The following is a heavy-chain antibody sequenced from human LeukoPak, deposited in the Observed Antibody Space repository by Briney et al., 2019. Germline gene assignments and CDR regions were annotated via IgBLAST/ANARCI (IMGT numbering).Heavy chain of an antibody. V-gene: IGHV3-21*06. CDR1: GFTFSSYN. J-gene: IGHJ4*02. CDR3: ARGGWFDVSYYFDY. Sequence: PGGSLRLSCAASGFTFSSYNINWVRQAPGKGLEWVSSISHSSRHIYYADSVKGRFTISRDNAKNSVYLQMHSVRAEDTAVYYCARGGWFDVSYYFDYWGQGALVTVSS. CDR2: ISHSSRHI. D-gene: IGHD6-19*01.